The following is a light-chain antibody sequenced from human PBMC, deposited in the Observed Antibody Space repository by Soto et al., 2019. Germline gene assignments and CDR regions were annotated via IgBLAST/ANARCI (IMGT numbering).Light chain of an antibody. J-gene: IGKJ5*01. CDR3: QQCDSSPPT. Sequence: EIVLTQSPGTLSLSPGERATLSCRASQSVSSSYLAWYQQKPGQAPTLLIYGASSRATGIPDRFSGSGSGTDFILTFSRLEPEDFAVYYCQQCDSSPPTFGRGTRLEIK. V-gene: IGKV3-20*01. CDR2: GAS. CDR1: QSVSSSY.